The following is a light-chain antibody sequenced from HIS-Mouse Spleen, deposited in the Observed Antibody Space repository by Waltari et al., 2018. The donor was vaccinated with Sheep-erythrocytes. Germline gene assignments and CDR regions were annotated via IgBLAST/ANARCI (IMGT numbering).Light chain of an antibody. CDR1: SSAVGGYNY. Sequence: QSALTQPPSASGSPRQSVTISCTGTSSAVGGYNYVSWYQQHPGTAPKLMIYEVSKRPSGVPDRFSGSKSGNTASLTVSGLQAEDEADYYCSSYAGSNNWVFGGGTKLTVL. J-gene: IGLJ3*02. CDR3: SSYAGSNNWV. V-gene: IGLV2-8*01. CDR2: EVS.